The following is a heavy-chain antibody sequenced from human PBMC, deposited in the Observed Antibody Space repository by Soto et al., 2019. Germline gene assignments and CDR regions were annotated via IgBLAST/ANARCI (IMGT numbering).Heavy chain of an antibody. V-gene: IGHV4-39*01. J-gene: IGHJ4*02. CDR3: ARVALYYYRSGSYLDY. CDR1: GGSISSSSYY. CDR2: IYYSGST. D-gene: IGHD3-10*01. Sequence: QLQLQESGPGLVKPSETLSLTCTVSGGSISSSSYYWGWIRQPPGKGLEWIGSIYYSGSTYYNPSLKSRVTISVDTSKNQFALKLSSVTAADTAVYYCARVALYYYRSGSYLDYWGQGTPVTVTS.